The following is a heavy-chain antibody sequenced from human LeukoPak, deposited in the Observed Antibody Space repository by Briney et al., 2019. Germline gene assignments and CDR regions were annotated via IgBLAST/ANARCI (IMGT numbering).Heavy chain of an antibody. Sequence: GGSLRLACVASGFTFSSYSMNWVRQAPGKGLEWVSSISSSSSYIYYADSVKGRFTISRDNAKNSLYLQMNSLRAEDTAVYYCAADDSSGYALGDYWGQGTLVTVSS. J-gene: IGHJ4*01. CDR2: ISSSSSYI. D-gene: IGHD3-22*01. CDR3: AADDSSGYALGDY. V-gene: IGHV3-21*01. CDR1: GFTFSSYS.